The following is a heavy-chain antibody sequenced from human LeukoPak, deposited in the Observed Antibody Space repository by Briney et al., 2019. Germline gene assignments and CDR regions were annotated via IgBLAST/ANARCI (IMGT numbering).Heavy chain of an antibody. V-gene: IGHV3-23*01. CDR1: GFTFSSYA. D-gene: IGHD3-22*01. CDR3: AKDLLPGTMIVVVSDY. CDR2: ISGSGGST. J-gene: IGHJ4*02. Sequence: GGSLGLSCAASGFTFSSYAMSWVRQAPGKGLEWVSAISGSGGSTYYADSVKGRFTISRDNSKNTLYLQMNSLRAEDTAVYYCAKDLLPGTMIVVVSDYWGQGTLVTVSS.